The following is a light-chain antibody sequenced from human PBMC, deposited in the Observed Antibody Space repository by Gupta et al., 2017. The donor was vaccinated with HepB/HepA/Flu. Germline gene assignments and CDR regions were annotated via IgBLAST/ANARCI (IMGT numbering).Light chain of an antibody. CDR3: SSFRTGSTLVV. CDR2: DVS. V-gene: IGLV2-14*03. J-gene: IGLJ2*01. CDR1: GSDVGGFNS. Sequence: QSALTPPASVSGSPGQSITISCTGSGSDVGGFNSVSWYHQYPGRAPKLLIYDVSNRPSGVSYRFSGSKSGNTASLTISGLQAEDDADYYCSSFRTGSTLVVFGGGTKVTVL.